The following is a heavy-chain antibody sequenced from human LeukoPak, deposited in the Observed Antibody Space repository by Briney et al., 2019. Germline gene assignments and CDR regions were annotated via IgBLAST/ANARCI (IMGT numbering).Heavy chain of an antibody. CDR3: ARVVAVAGTLGYYYGMDV. CDR1: GGSFSGYY. V-gene: IGHV4-34*01. Sequence: PSETLSLTCAVYGGSFSGYYWSWIRQPPGKGLEWIGEINHSGSTNYNPSLKSRVTISVDTSKNQFSLKLSSVTAADTAVYYCARVVAVAGTLGYYYGMDVWGQGTTVTVSS. D-gene: IGHD6-19*01. J-gene: IGHJ6*02. CDR2: INHSGST.